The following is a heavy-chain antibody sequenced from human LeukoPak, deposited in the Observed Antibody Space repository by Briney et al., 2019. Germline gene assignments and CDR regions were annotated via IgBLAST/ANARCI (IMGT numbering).Heavy chain of an antibody. J-gene: IGHJ4*02. CDR3: AREPGHTAMGYYFDY. D-gene: IGHD5-18*01. Sequence: KTGGSLRLSCAASGFTFSSYSMNWVRQAPGKGLEWVSSISSSSSYIYYADSVKGRFTISRDNAKNSLYLQMNSLRAEDTAVYYCAREPGHTAMGYYFDYWGQGTLVTVSS. CDR1: GFTFSSYS. V-gene: IGHV3-21*01. CDR2: ISSSSSYI.